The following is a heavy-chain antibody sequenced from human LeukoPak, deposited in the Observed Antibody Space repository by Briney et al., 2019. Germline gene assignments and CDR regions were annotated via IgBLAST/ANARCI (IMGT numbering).Heavy chain of an antibody. CDR1: DEPFSGYY. V-gene: IGHV4-34*01. J-gene: IGHJ4*02. D-gene: IGHD3-3*01. Sequence: SETLSLTCAISDEPFSGYYWGWIRQPPGKGLELIGEINRNGNTDYNPSLKSRVSMSIDTSKNQFSLKLISVTAADTAVYYCASLVPERFFQLNPEGYYDYWAREPWSPSPQ. CDR3: ASLVPERFFQLNPEGYYDY. CDR2: INRNGNT.